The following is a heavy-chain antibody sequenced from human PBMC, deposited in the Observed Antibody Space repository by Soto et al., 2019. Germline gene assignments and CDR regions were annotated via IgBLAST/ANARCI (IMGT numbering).Heavy chain of an antibody. D-gene: IGHD6-6*01. Sequence: GGSLRLSCAASGFTFSSYDMHWVRQATGKGLEWVSAIGTAGDTYYLGSVKGRFTISRENAKNSLYLQMNSLRAGDTAVYYCARGVPHGSSYYFDYWGQGTLVTVSS. CDR3: ARGVPHGSSYYFDY. J-gene: IGHJ4*02. V-gene: IGHV3-13*01. CDR1: GFTFSSYD. CDR2: IGTAGDT.